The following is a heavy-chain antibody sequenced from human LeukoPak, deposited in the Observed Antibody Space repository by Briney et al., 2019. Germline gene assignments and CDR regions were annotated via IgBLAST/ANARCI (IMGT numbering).Heavy chain of an antibody. CDR2: IDPSDSYT. V-gene: IGHV5-10-1*01. D-gene: IGHD3-22*01. CDR1: GYSFTSYW. Sequence: GESLMISCKGSGYSFTSYWISWVRQMPGKGLEWMGRIDPSDSYTNYSPSFQGHVTISADKSISTSYLQWSSLKASDTAMYYCASLKYYYDSRGYYGGDAFDIWGQGTMVTVSS. J-gene: IGHJ3*02. CDR3: ASLKYYYDSRGYYGGDAFDI.